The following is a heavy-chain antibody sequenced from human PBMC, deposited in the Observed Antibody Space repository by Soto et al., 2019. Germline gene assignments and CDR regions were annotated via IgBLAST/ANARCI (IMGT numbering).Heavy chain of an antibody. D-gene: IGHD3-3*01. V-gene: IGHV4-59*08. CDR3: ARQASYDFWDGRFYYNYYMDV. CDR2: IYSSGTT. J-gene: IGHJ6*03. Sequence: SETLSLTCTVSSGSISGYYWSWIRQLPGKGLEWIGSIYSSGTTYYNPSLKSRVTMSVDTSKIQFSLNLSSVTAADTAVYYCARQASYDFWDGRFYYNYYMDVWGKGTPVTVSS. CDR1: SGSISGYY.